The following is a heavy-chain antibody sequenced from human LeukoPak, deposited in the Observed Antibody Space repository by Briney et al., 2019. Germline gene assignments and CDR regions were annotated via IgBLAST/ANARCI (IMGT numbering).Heavy chain of an antibody. J-gene: IGHJ4*02. Sequence: GGSLRLSCAASGFTFSSYAMSWVRQAPGKGLEWVSAISGSGGSTYYADSVKGRYTISRDNSKNTLYLQMNSLRAEDTAVYYCARSDFWSGYYNYWGQGTLVTVSS. CDR3: ARSDFWSGYYNY. D-gene: IGHD3-3*01. V-gene: IGHV3-23*01. CDR1: GFTFSSYA. CDR2: ISGSGGST.